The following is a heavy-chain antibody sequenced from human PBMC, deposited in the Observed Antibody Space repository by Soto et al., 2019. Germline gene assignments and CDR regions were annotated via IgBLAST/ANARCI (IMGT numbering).Heavy chain of an antibody. J-gene: IGHJ3*02. CDR2: IYYSGST. CDR3: ARGSKGVLTGYYDAFDI. V-gene: IGHV4-59*01. D-gene: IGHD3-9*01. Sequence: ETLSLTCTVSGGSISSYYWSWIRQPPGKGLEWIGYIYYSGSTNYNPSLKSRVTISVDTSKNQFSLKLSSVTAADTAVYYCARGSKGVLTGYYDAFDIWGQGTMVTVSS. CDR1: GGSISSYY.